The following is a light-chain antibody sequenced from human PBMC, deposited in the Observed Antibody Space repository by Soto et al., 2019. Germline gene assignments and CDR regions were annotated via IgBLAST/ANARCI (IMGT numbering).Light chain of an antibody. CDR3: SSFTNSSPLGG. Sequence: QSVLTQPASVSGSPGQSITISCTGTSSEVGSYNYVSWYQHHPGKAPKLVIYDVDDRPSGVSNRFSGSKSGNTASLTISGLQAEDEADYYCSSFTNSSPLGGFGTGTKVTVL. J-gene: IGLJ1*01. V-gene: IGLV2-14*03. CDR2: DVD. CDR1: SSEVGSYNY.